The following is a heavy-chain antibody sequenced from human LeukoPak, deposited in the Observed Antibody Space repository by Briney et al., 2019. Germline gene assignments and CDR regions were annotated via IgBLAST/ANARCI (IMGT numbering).Heavy chain of an antibody. J-gene: IGHJ6*03. CDR1: GGSISSYY. CDR2: IYYSGST. V-gene: IGHV4-59*01. CDR3: ARGLTPYYDFWSGYYSTPHYYYYYMDV. D-gene: IGHD3-3*01. Sequence: PSETLSLTCTVSGGSISSYYLSWIRQPPGKGLEWIGYIYYSGSTNYNPSLKSRVTISVDTSKNQFSLKLSSVTAADTAVYYCARGLTPYYDFWSGYYSTPHYYYYYMDVWGKGTTVTVSS.